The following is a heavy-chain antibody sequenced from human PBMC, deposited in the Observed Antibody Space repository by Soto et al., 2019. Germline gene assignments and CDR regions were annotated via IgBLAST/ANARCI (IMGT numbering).Heavy chain of an antibody. CDR3: ASSDALSGYSYGYNAFDY. V-gene: IGHV5-51*01. CDR1: GYSFTSYW. D-gene: IGHD5-18*01. CDR2: IYPGDSDT. J-gene: IGHJ4*02. Sequence: GESLKISCKGSGYSFTSYWIGWVRQMPGKGLEWMGIIYPGDSDTRYSPSFQGQVTISAGKSISTAYLQWSSLKASDTAMYYCASSDALSGYSYGYNAFDYWGQGTLVTVSS.